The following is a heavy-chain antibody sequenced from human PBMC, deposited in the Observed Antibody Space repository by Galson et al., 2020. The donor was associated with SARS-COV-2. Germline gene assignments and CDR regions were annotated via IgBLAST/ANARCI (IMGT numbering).Heavy chain of an antibody. V-gene: IGHV4-39*01. J-gene: IGHJ4*02. D-gene: IGHD2-21*02. Sequence: SETLSLTCTVSGGSISSSSYYWGWIRQPPGKGLEWIGSIYYSGSTYYNPSPKSRVTISVDTSKNQFSLKLSSVTAADTAVYYCARSLAYCGGDCYSTFDYWGQGTLVTVSS. CDR2: IYYSGST. CDR3: ARSLAYCGGDCYSTFDY. CDR1: GGSISSSSYY.